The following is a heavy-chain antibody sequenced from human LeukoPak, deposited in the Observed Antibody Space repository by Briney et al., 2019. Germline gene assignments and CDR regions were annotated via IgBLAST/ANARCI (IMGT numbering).Heavy chain of an antibody. J-gene: IGHJ4*02. CDR3: ASDLSTWFD. V-gene: IGHV3-66*01. CDR1: GSTFSSYA. D-gene: IGHD6-13*01. Sequence: GSLRLSCAASGSTFSSYAMSWVRQAPGMGLECVSTIYRGGSSFYADSVKGRFTISRDNSKNTLYLQMDSLRAEDTAVYYCASDLSTWFDWGQGTQVTVAS. CDR2: IYRGGSS.